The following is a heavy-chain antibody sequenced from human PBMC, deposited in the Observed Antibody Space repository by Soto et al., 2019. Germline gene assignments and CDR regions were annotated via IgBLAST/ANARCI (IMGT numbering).Heavy chain of an antibody. Sequence: SETLSLTCAVSGGSISSTNWWSWVRQPPGKGMEWIGEIFHSGSTNYNPSLKSRVTISVDKSKNQFSLKLSSVTAADTAVYYCARDRVAAAGTIWFDPWGQG. CDR2: IFHSGST. CDR1: GGSISSTNW. J-gene: IGHJ5*02. D-gene: IGHD6-13*01. CDR3: ARDRVAAAGTIWFDP. V-gene: IGHV4-4*02.